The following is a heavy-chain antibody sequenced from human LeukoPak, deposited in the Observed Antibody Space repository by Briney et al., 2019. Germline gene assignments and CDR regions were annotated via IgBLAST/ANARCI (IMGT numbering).Heavy chain of an antibody. CDR2: INTDGSST. CDR3: ARDRVIMVRGAESLFGY. V-gene: IGHV3-74*01. D-gene: IGHD3-10*01. J-gene: IGHJ4*02. Sequence: GGSLRLSCAASGFTFSSYWMHWVRQAPGKGLVWVSRINTDGSSTSYADSVKGRFTISRDNAKNTLYLQMTSLRAEDTAVYFCARDRVIMVRGAESLFGYWGQGTLVAVSS. CDR1: GFTFSSYW.